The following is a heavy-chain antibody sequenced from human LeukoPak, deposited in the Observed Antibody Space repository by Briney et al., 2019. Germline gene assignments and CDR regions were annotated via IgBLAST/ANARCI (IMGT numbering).Heavy chain of an antibody. D-gene: IGHD6-19*01. Sequence: GGSLRLSCAASGFTVSSNYMSWVRQAPGKGLEWVSVIYSGGSTYYADSVKGRFTISRDNSKNTLYLQMNSLRAEDTAVYYCASLRAPAGFDPWGQGTLVTVSS. CDR1: GFTVSSNY. J-gene: IGHJ5*02. CDR3: ASLRAPAGFDP. V-gene: IGHV3-53*01. CDR2: IYSGGST.